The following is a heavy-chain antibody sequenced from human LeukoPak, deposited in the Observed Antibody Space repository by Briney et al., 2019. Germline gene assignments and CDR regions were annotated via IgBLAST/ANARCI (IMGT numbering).Heavy chain of an antibody. CDR1: GYTFTGYY. Sequence: AASVKVSCKASGYTFTGYYMHWVRQAPGQGLEWMGWINPNSGGTNYAQKFQGRVTMTRDTSISTAYMELSRLRSDDTAVYYCAALGYCSSTSCYVSGYNWFDPWGQGTLVTVSS. CDR3: AALGYCSSTSCYVSGYNWFDP. D-gene: IGHD2-2*01. CDR2: INPNSGGT. V-gene: IGHV1-2*02. J-gene: IGHJ5*02.